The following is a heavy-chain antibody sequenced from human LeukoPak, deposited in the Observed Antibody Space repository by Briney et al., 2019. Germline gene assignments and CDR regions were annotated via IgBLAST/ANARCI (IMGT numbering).Heavy chain of an antibody. V-gene: IGHV4-30-4*01. CDR1: GGSISSGDYY. Sequence: SETLSLTCTVSGGSISSGDYYWSWIRQPPGKGLEWIGYIYYSGSTYYNPSLKSRVTISVDTSKNQFSLKLSSVTAADTAVYYCARNWAADAFDIWGQGTMVTVSS. J-gene: IGHJ3*02. CDR2: IYYSGST. D-gene: IGHD7-27*01. CDR3: ARNWAADAFDI.